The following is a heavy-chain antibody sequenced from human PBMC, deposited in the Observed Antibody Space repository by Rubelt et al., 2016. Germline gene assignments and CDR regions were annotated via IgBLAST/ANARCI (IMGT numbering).Heavy chain of an antibody. J-gene: IGHJ5*02. D-gene: IGHD3-10*01. CDR3: AREGSSPNWFDP. CDR2: ISWNSGSM. Sequence: QLVESGGGLVQPGRSLRLSCTASGFAFNDYAMHWVRQAPGKGLEWVSGISWNSGSMAYADSVKGRFTISRDNSKNTQYLQMNSLRPEDTAVYYCAREGSSPNWFDPWGQGTQVTVSS. V-gene: IGHV3-9*01. CDR1: GFAFNDYA.